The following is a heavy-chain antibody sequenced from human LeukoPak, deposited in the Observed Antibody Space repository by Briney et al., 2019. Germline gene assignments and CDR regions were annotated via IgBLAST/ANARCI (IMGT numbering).Heavy chain of an antibody. CDR2: INPEDGVT. Sequence: ASVKVSCKVSGYTLTDLSMHWVRQAPGQGLEWMGGINPEDGVTIYAQKFQGRVTITADTSTNTAYMELSSLRAEDTAVYYCATVPLGDYVQGSSAQFFEIRGPGTTVTVS. D-gene: IGHD4-17*01. V-gene: IGHV1-24*01. J-gene: IGHJ3*02. CDR1: GYTLTDLS. CDR3: ATVPLGDYVQGSSAQFFEI.